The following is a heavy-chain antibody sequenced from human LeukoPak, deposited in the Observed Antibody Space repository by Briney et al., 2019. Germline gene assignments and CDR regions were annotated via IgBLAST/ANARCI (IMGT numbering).Heavy chain of an antibody. V-gene: IGHV1-18*01. CDR1: GGTFSSYA. D-gene: IGHD1-26*01. Sequence: GASVKVSCKASGGTFSSYAISWVRQAPGQGLEWMGWISAYNGNTNYAQKFQGRVTMTTDTSTSTAYMELRSLRSDDTAVYYCARRGGSGSYRFIDYWGQGTLVTVSS. CDR3: ARRGGSGSYRFIDY. J-gene: IGHJ4*02. CDR2: ISAYNGNT.